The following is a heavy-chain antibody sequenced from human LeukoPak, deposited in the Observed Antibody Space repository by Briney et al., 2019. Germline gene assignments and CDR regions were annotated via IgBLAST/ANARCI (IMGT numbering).Heavy chain of an antibody. J-gene: IGHJ4*02. CDR3: ARHDYGDHFDY. V-gene: IGHV4-34*01. CDR2: INHSGST. CDR1: GGSLSGYY. Sequence: KSSETLSLTCAVSGGSLSGYYWTWIRQPPGKGLEWIGEINHSGSTNYNPSLKSRVTISVDTSKNQFSLKLSSVTAADTAVYYCARHDYGDHFDYWGQGTLVTVSS. D-gene: IGHD4-17*01.